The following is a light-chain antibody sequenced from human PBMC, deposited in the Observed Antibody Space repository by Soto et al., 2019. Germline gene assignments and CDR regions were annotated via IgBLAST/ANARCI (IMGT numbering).Light chain of an antibody. J-gene: IGLJ1*01. Sequence: QSVLTQPPSASGAPGQRVTISCSGSSSNFGGNSVSWYQQLPGTAPKLLIYRNDQRPSGVPDRFSGSKSGTSAPLAISGLRSEDEADYYCAAWDDSLSGFYVFGTGTKVTVL. CDR1: SSNFGGNS. CDR3: AAWDDSLSGFYV. V-gene: IGLV1-47*01. CDR2: RND.